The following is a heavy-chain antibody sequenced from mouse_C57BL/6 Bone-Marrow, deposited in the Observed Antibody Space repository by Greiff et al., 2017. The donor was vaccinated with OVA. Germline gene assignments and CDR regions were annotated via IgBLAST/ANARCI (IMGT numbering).Heavy chain of an antibody. V-gene: IGHV8-8*01. J-gene: IGHJ3*01. D-gene: IGHD2-1*01. CDR3: ARIDGTQGFAY. Sequence: QVQLKASGPGILQPSQTLSLTCSFSGFSLRTFGMGVGWIRQPSGKGLEWLAHIWWDDDKYYNPALKSRPTISKDTSKNKVFLKNANVDTADTATYYCARIDGTQGFAYGGQGTLVTVSA. CDR1: GFSLRTFGMG. CDR2: IWWDDDK.